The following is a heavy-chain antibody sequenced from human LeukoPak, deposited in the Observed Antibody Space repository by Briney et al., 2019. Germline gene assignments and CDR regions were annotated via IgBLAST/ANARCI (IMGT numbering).Heavy chain of an antibody. J-gene: IGHJ5*02. D-gene: IGHD3-10*01. Sequence: SQTLSLTCAISGDSVSSNSAAWNWIRQSPSGGLEWLGRTYYRSKWYNDYAVSVRSRISTNPNTSKNQFSLQLKAVTPEDTAVYYCARTQRGPWGQGTLVTVSS. CDR2: TYYRSKWYN. CDR3: ARTQRGP. CDR1: GDSVSSNSAA. V-gene: IGHV6-1*01.